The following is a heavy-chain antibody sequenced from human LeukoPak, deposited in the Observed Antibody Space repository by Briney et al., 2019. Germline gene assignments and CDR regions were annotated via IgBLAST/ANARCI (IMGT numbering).Heavy chain of an antibody. Sequence: KSSETLSLTCAVYGGSFSGYYWSCIRQPPGKGLEWIGEINHSGSTNYNPSLKSRVTISVDTSKNQFSLKLSSVTAADTAVYYCARHPVYDYVWGSYRYYFDYWGQGTLVTVSS. V-gene: IGHV4-34*01. CDR2: INHSGST. J-gene: IGHJ4*02. D-gene: IGHD3-16*02. CDR3: ARHPVYDYVWGSYRYYFDY. CDR1: GGSFSGYY.